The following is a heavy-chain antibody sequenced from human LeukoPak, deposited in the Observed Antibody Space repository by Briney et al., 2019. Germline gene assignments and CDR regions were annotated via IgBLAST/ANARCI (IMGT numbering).Heavy chain of an antibody. V-gene: IGHV4-34*01. J-gene: IGHJ4*02. Sequence: PSETLSLTCAVSGGSFSGYYWSWIRQPPGKGLEWIGEINHSGSTNYNPSLKSRVTISVDTSKNQFSLKLSSVTAADTAVYYCARPYSNWGPGGWGQGTLVTVSS. CDR1: GGSFSGYY. CDR2: INHSGST. D-gene: IGHD7-27*01. CDR3: ARPYSNWGPGG.